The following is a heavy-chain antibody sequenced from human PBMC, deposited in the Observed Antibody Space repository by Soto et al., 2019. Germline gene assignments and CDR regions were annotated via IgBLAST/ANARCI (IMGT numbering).Heavy chain of an antibody. J-gene: IGHJ5*02. CDR2: MNPNSGNT. CDR1: GYTFTSYD. D-gene: IGHD3-16*02. V-gene: IGHV1-8*01. Sequence: ASVKVSCKASGYTFTSYDINWVRQATGQGLEWMGWMNPNSGNTGYAQKFQGRVTMTRNTSISTAYMELSSLRSEDTAVYYCARRQGDLSYDYIWWSYRCPWFDPWGQGTLVTVSS. CDR3: ARRQGDLSYDYIWWSYRCPWFDP.